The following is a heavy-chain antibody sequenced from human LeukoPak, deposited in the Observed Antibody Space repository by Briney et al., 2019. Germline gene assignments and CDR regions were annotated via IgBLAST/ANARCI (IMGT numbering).Heavy chain of an antibody. J-gene: IGHJ4*02. CDR1: GYTFTVYY. V-gene: IGHV1-2*02. CDR3: AVGIWFGGHHDY. Sequence: ASVKVSCKASGYTFTVYYMHWVRQAPGQGLEWMGWINPNSGGTNYAQKFQGRVTMTSDTSISTAYMELSRLRSDDTAVYYCAVGIWFGGHHDYWGQGTLVTVSS. CDR2: INPNSGGT. D-gene: IGHD3-10*01.